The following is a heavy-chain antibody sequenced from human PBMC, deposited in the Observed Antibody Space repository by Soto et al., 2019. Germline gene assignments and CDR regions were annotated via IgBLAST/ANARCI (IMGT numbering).Heavy chain of an antibody. CDR1: GGSISGYY. D-gene: IGHD6-19*01. V-gene: IGHV4-59*01. Sequence: QVQLQESGPGLVKPSETLSLTCTVSGGSISGYYWSWIRQPPGKGLEWIGYIYYSTNYNPSLKSRVTISVDTSNNQLSLKLTSVTAADTAVYYCARTSPVAGGFDYWGQGTLVTVSS. CDR3: ARTSPVAGGFDY. CDR2: IYYST. J-gene: IGHJ4*02.